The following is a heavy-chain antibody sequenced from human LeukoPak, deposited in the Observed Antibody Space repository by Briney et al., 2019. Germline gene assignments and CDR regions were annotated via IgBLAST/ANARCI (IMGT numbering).Heavy chain of an antibody. CDR2: IYYSGST. CDR1: GGSINNYY. V-gene: IGHV4-59*08. J-gene: IGHJ2*01. CDR3: ARGHWYFDL. Sequence: ASETLSLTCTVSGGSINNYYWSWIRQPPGKGLELIGYIYYSGSTSYNPSLKGRVTISVDTSQNQFSLKLSSVTAADTAVYYCARGHWYFDLWGRGPLVTVSS.